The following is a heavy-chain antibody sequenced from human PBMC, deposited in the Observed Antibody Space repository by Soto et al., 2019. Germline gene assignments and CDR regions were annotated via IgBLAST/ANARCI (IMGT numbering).Heavy chain of an antibody. CDR2: ISPYNGNT. V-gene: IGHV1-18*01. CDR3: ASDLVSGSDFWRAYNGGYFDY. J-gene: IGHJ4*02. CDR1: GYTFRNYG. D-gene: IGHD3-3*01. Sequence: QVQLVQSGAEVKRPGASVKVSCKASGYTFRNYGITWVRQAPGQGLEWMAWISPYNGNTNYAQELQGRVTMTTDTSASTAYMELSSLTSEDTAMYYCASDLVSGSDFWRAYNGGYFDYCGQGALVTGSS.